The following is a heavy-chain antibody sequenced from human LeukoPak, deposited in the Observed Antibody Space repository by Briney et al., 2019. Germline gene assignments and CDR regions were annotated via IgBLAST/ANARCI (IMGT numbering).Heavy chain of an antibody. V-gene: IGHV4-39*07. Sequence: SETLSLTCTVSGGSFSSSSYYWSWIRQPPGKGLEWIGEINHSGSTNYNPSLKSRVTISVDTSKNQFSLKLSSVTAADTAVYYCARGPRGGCLDYWGQGTLVTVSS. CDR1: GGSFSSSSYY. CDR3: ARGPRGGCLDY. D-gene: IGHD6-19*01. J-gene: IGHJ4*02. CDR2: INHSGST.